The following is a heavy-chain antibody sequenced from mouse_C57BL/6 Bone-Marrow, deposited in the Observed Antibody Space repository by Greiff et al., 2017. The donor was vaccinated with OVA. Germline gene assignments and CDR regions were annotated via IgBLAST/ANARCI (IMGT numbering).Heavy chain of an antibody. J-gene: IGHJ3*01. D-gene: IGHD1-1*01. Sequence: VQLQQSDAELVKPGASVKISCKVSGYTFTDHTIHWMKQRPEQGLEWIGYIYPRDGSTKYNEKFKGEATLTADKSSSTAYMQLNSLTSEDSAVYFCARGYYGSSPWFAYWGQGTLVTVSA. CDR3: ARGYYGSSPWFAY. CDR2: IYPRDGST. V-gene: IGHV1-78*01. CDR1: GYTFTDHT.